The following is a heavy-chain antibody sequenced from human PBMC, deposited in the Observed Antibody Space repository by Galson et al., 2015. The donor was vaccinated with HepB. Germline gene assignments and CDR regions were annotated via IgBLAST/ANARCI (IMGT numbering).Heavy chain of an antibody. CDR1: GFALSNYG. Sequence: SLRLSCAASGFALSNYGMNWVRQAPGKGLEWVANIKLDGSDKYYVDSVKGRFTISRDNAKNSLYLQMNNLRAEDTAIYYCAKDDAGIGMSYWGRGTLVTVFS. CDR2: IKLDGSDK. D-gene: IGHD6-13*01. CDR3: AKDDAGIGMSY. V-gene: IGHV3-7*03. J-gene: IGHJ4*02.